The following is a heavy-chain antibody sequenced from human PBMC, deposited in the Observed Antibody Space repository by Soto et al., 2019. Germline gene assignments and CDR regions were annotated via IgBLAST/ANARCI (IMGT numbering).Heavy chain of an antibody. J-gene: IGHJ5*02. CDR3: ARDALGGYDLRFDP. V-gene: IGHV4-59*01. CDR2: IYYSGST. D-gene: IGHD5-12*01. Sequence: GSLRLSCAASGFIFSNAWINWVRQAPGKGLEWIGYIYYSGSTNYNPSLKSRVTISVDTSKNQFSLKLSSVTAADTAVYYCARDALGGYDLRFDPWGQGTLVTVSS. CDR1: GFIFSNAW.